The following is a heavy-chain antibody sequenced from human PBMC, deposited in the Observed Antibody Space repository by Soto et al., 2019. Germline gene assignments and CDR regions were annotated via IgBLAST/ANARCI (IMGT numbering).Heavy chain of an antibody. Sequence: EVQLLESGGGLVRPGGSLRLSCAASGFTFSTFPMSWVRQAPGKGLEWVSSISGGGGSAYYADSVKGRFTISRDNSKNTLILHMDSLRAEDPSVYYCAEGEVSMIVVVVTRGYNFDSWGQGTLVTVSS. CDR1: GFTFSTFP. D-gene: IGHD3-22*01. CDR2: ISGGGGSA. V-gene: IGHV3-23*01. CDR3: AEGEVSMIVVVVTRGYNFDS. J-gene: IGHJ5*01.